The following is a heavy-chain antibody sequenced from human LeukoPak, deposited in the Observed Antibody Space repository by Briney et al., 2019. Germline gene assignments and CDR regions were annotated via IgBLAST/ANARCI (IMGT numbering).Heavy chain of an antibody. V-gene: IGHV1-69*04. J-gene: IGHJ5*02. Sequence: SVKVSCKSSGSTFSSTAISWVRQAPGQGLEWMGRIIPILGIANYAQKFQGRVTITADKSTSTAYMELSSLRSEDTAVYYCARGAHYYGSGSYFRWFDPWGQGTLVTVSS. CDR1: GSTFSSTA. D-gene: IGHD3-10*01. CDR2: IIPILGIA. CDR3: ARGAHYYGSGSYFRWFDP.